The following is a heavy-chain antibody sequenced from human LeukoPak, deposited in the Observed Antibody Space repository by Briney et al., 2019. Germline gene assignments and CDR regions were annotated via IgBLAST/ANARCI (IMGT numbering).Heavy chain of an antibody. CDR2: IYTSGST. J-gene: IGHJ5*02. Sequence: SETLSLTCTVSGGSISSGSYYWSWIRQPAGKGLEWIGRIYTSGSTNYNPSLKSRVTISVDTSKNQFSLKLSSVTAADTAVYYCARDTYYYGSGSYWGTNWFDPWGQGTLVTVSS. CDR3: ARDTYYYGSGSYWGTNWFDP. D-gene: IGHD3-10*01. CDR1: GGSISSGSYY. V-gene: IGHV4-61*02.